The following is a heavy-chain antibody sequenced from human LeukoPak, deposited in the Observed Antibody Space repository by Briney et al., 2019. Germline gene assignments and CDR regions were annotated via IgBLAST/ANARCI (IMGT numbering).Heavy chain of an antibody. CDR1: GFTFSSYA. J-gene: IGHJ4*02. V-gene: IGHV3-23*01. D-gene: IGHD1-26*01. CDR2: ISGSGGST. CDR3: AKLNSGSYRRTPFDY. Sequence: PGGSLRLSCAASGFTFSSYAMSWVRQAPGKGLEWVSAISGSGGSTYYADSVKGRFTISRDNSKNTLYLQMNSLRAEDTAVYYCAKLNSGSYRRTPFDYWGQGTLVTVSS.